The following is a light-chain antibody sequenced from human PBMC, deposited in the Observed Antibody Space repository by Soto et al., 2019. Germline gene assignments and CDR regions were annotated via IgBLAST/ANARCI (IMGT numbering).Light chain of an antibody. CDR3: AAWDDSLNGYVV. CDR1: SSNIGSNT. CDR2: RNN. V-gene: IGLV1-44*01. Sequence: QSVLTQPPSASGTPGQRVTISCSGSSSNIGSNTVNWYQQLPGTAPKLLIYRNNQRPSGVPDRVSGSKSGTSASLAISGLQSEDESDYYCAAWDDSLNGYVVFGGGTKLTVL. J-gene: IGLJ2*01.